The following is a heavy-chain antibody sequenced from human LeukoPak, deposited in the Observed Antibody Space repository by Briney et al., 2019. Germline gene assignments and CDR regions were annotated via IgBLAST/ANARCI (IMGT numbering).Heavy chain of an antibody. D-gene: IGHD3-10*01. V-gene: IGHV4-39*01. J-gene: IGHJ4*02. CDR1: GGSISSSSYF. Sequence: SETLSLTCTVSGGSISSSSYFWDWLRQPPGKGLEWIGSISYGGTTYYSPSLESRVTISVDTSKNQFSLKLSSVTAADTALYYCARVWYYGYTARAIDYWGQGTLVTVSS. CDR2: ISYGGTT. CDR3: ARVWYYGYTARAIDY.